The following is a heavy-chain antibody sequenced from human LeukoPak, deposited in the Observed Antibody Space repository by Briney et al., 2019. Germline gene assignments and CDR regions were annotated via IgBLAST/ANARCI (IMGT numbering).Heavy chain of an antibody. J-gene: IGHJ5*02. CDR3: TSHAAFDP. CDR2: IKSKNIGGTT. V-gene: IGHV3-15*01. CDR1: GFTFKNAW. Sequence: PGGSLRLSCEAPGFTFKNAWMNWVRQAPGKGLEWVGRIKSKNIGGTTDYAAPVKGRFTISRDDSRNTVYLQMNSLKIEDTAVYYCTSHAAFDPWGQGTLVTVSS.